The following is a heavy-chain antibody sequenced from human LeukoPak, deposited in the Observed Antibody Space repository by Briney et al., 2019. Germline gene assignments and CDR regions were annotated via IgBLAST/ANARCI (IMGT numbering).Heavy chain of an antibody. V-gene: IGHV1-24*01. CDR2: FDPEDGET. CDR3: ARYYYDSSGYPSYSH. Sequence: ASVKVSCKVSGYTLTELSMHWVRQAPGKGLEWMGGFDPEDGETIYAQKFQGRVTMTEDTSTSTAYMELRSLRSDDTAVYYCARYYYDSSGYPSYSHWGQGTLVTVSS. J-gene: IGHJ4*02. CDR1: GYTLTELS. D-gene: IGHD3-22*01.